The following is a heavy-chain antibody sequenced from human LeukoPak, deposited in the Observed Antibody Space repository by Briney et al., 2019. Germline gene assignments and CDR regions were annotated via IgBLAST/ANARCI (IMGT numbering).Heavy chain of an antibody. D-gene: IGHD1-26*01. V-gene: IGHV3-21*01. J-gene: IGHJ6*02. CDR2: ISSSSSYI. Sequence: GGSLRLSCAASGFTFSSYSMNWVRQAPGKGLEWVSPISSSSSYIYYADSVKGRFTISRDNAKNSLYLQMNSLRAEDTAVYYCARCLPLTLVGLDYYGMDVWGQGTTVTVSS. CDR3: ARCLPLTLVGLDYYGMDV. CDR1: GFTFSSYS.